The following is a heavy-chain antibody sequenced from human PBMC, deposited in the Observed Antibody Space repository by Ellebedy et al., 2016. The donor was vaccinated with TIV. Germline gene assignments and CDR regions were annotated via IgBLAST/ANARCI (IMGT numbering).Heavy chain of an antibody. D-gene: IGHD3-9*01. Sequence: AASVKVSCKASGGAFRSFGINWARQAPGQGLEWMGGLIPLLRTPSYAQRFQVRLTITADESTSTAYMELSSLRSEDTAVYYCGRAREPGYFAYYYYGMDVWGQGTTVTVSS. CDR2: LIPLLRTP. CDR3: GRAREPGYFAYYYYGMDV. J-gene: IGHJ6*02. CDR1: GGAFRSFG. V-gene: IGHV1-69*13.